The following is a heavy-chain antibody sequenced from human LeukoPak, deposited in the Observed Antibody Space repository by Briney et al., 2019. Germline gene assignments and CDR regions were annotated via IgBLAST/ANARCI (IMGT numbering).Heavy chain of an antibody. V-gene: IGHV4-59*01. CDR1: GGSISSYY. D-gene: IGHD3-9*01. CDR2: IYYSGST. CDR3: VRDGLYDILTGYYPDV. Sequence: SETLSLTCTVSGGSISSYYWSWIRQPPGKGLEWIGYIYYSGSTNYNPSLKSRVTISVDTSKNQFSLKLSSVTAADTAVYYCVRDGLYDILTGYYPDVWGQGTTVTVSS. J-gene: IGHJ6*02.